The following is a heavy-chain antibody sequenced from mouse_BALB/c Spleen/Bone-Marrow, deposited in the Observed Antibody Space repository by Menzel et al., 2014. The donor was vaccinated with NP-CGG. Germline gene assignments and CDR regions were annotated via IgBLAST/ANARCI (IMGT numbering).Heavy chain of an antibody. CDR3: AREGIYDGYWDYAMDY. CDR1: GYSITSGYY. J-gene: IGHJ4*01. Sequence: EVQLQQSGPGLVKPSQSLSLTCSVTGYSITSGYYWNWIRQFPGNKLEWMGYISYDGSNNYNPSLKNRISITRDTSKNQFFLKLNSVTTEDTATYYCAREGIYDGYWDYAMDYWGQGTSVTVSS. CDR2: ISYDGSN. V-gene: IGHV3-6*02. D-gene: IGHD2-3*01.